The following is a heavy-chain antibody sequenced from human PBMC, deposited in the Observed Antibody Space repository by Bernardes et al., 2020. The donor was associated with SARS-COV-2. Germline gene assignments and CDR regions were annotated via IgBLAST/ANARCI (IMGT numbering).Heavy chain of an antibody. CDR1: GFTFSSYA. Sequence: GSSRLLRAASGFTFSSYALHWVRQAPGTGLEYVSAISSNGGSTYYADSVKGRFTISRDNSKNTLYLQMGSLRAEDMAVYYCARSRLYGGGFDYWGQGTLVTVSS. CDR2: ISSNGGST. V-gene: IGHV3-64*02. J-gene: IGHJ4*02. D-gene: IGHD3-16*01. CDR3: ARSRLYGGGFDY.